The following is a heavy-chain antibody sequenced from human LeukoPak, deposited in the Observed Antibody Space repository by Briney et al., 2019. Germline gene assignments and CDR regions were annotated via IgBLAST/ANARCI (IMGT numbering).Heavy chain of an antibody. Sequence: SVKVSCKASGGTFSSYAISWVRQVPGQGLEWMGGIIPIFGTANYAQKFQGRVTITADKSTSTAYMELSSLRSEDTAVYYCARQYCSSTSCYFDYWGQGTLVTVSS. CDR1: GGTFSSYA. V-gene: IGHV1-69*06. CDR3: ARQYCSSTSCYFDY. J-gene: IGHJ4*02. D-gene: IGHD2-2*01. CDR2: IIPIFGTA.